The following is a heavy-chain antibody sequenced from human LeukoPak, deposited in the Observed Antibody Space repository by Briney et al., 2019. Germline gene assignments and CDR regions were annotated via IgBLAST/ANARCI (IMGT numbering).Heavy chain of an antibody. CDR2: VSNDGGIK. V-gene: IGHV3-30*18. CDR1: GFTFSSYG. CDR3: AKGGEQKTFRCGMDS. J-gene: IGHJ4*02. D-gene: IGHD1/OR15-1a*01. Sequence: GGSLRLSCAASGFTFSSYGMHWVRQAPGKGLDWVALVSNDGGIKYYGASVRGRFTISRDNPENTLYLQMNSLRADDTAVYYCAKGGEQKTFRCGMDSWGQGTLVTVSS.